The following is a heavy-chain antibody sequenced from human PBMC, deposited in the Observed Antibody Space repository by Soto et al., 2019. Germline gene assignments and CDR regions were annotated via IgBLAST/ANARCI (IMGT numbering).Heavy chain of an antibody. Sequence: QVQLQESGPGLAKPSQTLSLTCTVSGGSISRGGYYWSWIRQHPGKGLEWIGYIYYSGSTYYNPSLKSRVTIPVDSSKNQFSLKLSSVTAADTAVYYCARVNVDTAMVLYYFDYWGQGTLVTVSS. CDR2: IYYSGST. D-gene: IGHD5-18*01. CDR1: GGSISRGGYY. V-gene: IGHV4-31*03. J-gene: IGHJ4*02. CDR3: ARVNVDTAMVLYYFDY.